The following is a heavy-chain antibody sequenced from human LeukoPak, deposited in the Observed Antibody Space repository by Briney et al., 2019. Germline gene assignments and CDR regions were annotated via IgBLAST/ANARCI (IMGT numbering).Heavy chain of an antibody. CDR3: ARVYFGWPIHGAFDI. CDR1: GFTFSSYE. Sequence: PGGSLRLSCAASGFTFSSYEMNWVRQAPGKGLEWVSYISSSGSTIYYADSVKGRFTISRDNAKNSLYLQMNSLRAEDTAVYYCARVYFGWPIHGAFDIWGQGTMVTVSS. J-gene: IGHJ3*02. CDR2: ISSSGSTI. D-gene: IGHD3-9*01. V-gene: IGHV3-48*03.